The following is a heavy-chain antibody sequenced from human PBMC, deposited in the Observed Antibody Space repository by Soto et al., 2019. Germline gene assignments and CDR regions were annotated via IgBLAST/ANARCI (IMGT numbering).Heavy chain of an antibody. Sequence: GGSLRLSCAASGFTFSNAWMSWVRQAPGKGLEWVGRIKSKTDGGTTDYAAPVKGGFTISRDDSKNTLYLQMNSLKTEDTAVYYCTTGSTMVRGVIITFYYYYGMDVWGQGTTVTVSS. CDR1: GFTFSNAW. CDR3: TTGSTMVRGVIITFYYYYGMDV. J-gene: IGHJ6*02. CDR2: IKSKTDGGTT. V-gene: IGHV3-15*01. D-gene: IGHD3-10*01.